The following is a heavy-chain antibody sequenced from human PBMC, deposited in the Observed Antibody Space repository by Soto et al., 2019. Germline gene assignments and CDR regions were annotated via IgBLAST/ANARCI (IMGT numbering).Heavy chain of an antibody. J-gene: IGHJ6*02. Sequence: SVKVSCKASGGTFSSYAISWVRQAPGQGLEWMGGIIPIFGTANYAQKFQGRVTITADESTSTAYMELSSLRSEDTAVYYCARDGGDSSGYGYGPNYYGMDVWGQGTTVTVSS. D-gene: IGHD3-22*01. CDR1: GGTFSSYA. V-gene: IGHV1-69*13. CDR2: IIPIFGTA. CDR3: ARDGGDSSGYGYGPNYYGMDV.